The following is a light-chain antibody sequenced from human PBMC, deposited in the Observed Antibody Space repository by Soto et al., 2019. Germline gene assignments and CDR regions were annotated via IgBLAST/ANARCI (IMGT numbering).Light chain of an antibody. J-gene: IGKJ1*01. CDR1: QSVSSSC. Sequence: EIVLTQSPGTLSLSPGERATLSCRASQSVSSSCLAWYQQKPGQAPRLLIYGASNRATGIPDRFSGSGSGTDFTLTISRLEPEDFAMYFCQQYVSSPQTFGQGTKVDIK. V-gene: IGKV3-20*01. CDR2: GAS. CDR3: QQYVSSPQT.